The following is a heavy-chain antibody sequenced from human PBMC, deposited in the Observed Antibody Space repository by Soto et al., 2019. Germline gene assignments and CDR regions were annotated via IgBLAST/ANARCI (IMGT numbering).Heavy chain of an antibody. CDR1: GGSSSSYY. D-gene: IGHD2-15*01. CDR2: IYYSGST. Sequence: PETLSLTCTVSGGSSSSYYWSWIRQPPGKGLEWIGYIYYSGSTNYNPSLKSRVTIPVDTSKNQFSLKLSSVTAADTAGYYCARGSYASSWFDPWGQGTLVTVSS. V-gene: IGHV4-59*01. CDR3: ARGSYASSWFDP. J-gene: IGHJ5*02.